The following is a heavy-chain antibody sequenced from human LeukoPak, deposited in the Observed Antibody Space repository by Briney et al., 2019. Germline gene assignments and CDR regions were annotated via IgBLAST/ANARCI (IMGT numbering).Heavy chain of an antibody. Sequence: SETLSLTCTVSRGSISSYYWSWIRQPPGKGLEWIGYIYYSGSTNYNPSLKSRVTISVDTSKNQFSLKLSSVTAADTAVYYCARDSGQLAREGAFDIWGQGTMVTVSS. V-gene: IGHV4-59*01. CDR2: IYYSGST. J-gene: IGHJ3*02. CDR3: ARDSGQLAREGAFDI. CDR1: RGSISSYY. D-gene: IGHD6-6*01.